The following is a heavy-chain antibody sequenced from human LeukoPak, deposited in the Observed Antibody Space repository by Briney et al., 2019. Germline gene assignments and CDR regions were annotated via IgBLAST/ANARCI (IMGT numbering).Heavy chain of an antibody. Sequence: PGGSLRLSCAASGFTFSSYAMSWVRQAPGKGLEWVSAISGSGGSTYYADSVKGRFTISRDNSKNTLYLQMNSLRAEDTAVYYCAKDHFLYGYDSSGYPYQFFGYWGQGTLVTVSS. CDR2: ISGSGGST. CDR1: GFTFSSYA. J-gene: IGHJ4*02. CDR3: AKDHFLYGYDSSGYPYQFFGY. V-gene: IGHV3-23*01. D-gene: IGHD3-22*01.